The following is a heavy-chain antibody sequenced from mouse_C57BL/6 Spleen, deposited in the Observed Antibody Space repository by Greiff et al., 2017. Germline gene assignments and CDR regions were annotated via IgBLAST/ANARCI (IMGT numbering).Heavy chain of an antibody. Sequence: VQLQQSGAELVKPGASVKISCKASGYAFSSSWMNWVKQRPGKGLEWIGQIYPGDGDTNYNGKFKGKATLTADKSSSTAYMQLSSLTSEDSAVYFCAFIEGNYLFFDYWGQGTTLTVSS. J-gene: IGHJ2*01. V-gene: IGHV1-80*01. D-gene: IGHD2-1*01. CDR2: IYPGDGDT. CDR1: GYAFSSSW. CDR3: AFIEGNYLFFDY.